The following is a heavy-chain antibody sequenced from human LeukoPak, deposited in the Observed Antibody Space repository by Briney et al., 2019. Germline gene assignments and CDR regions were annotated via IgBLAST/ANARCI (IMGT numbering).Heavy chain of an antibody. CDR2: INHSGST. V-gene: IGHV4-39*07. J-gene: IGHJ4*02. D-gene: IGHD3-3*01. CDR1: GGSISSSGYY. CDR3: ARAEDFWSGYQD. Sequence: SETLSLTCTVSGGSISSSGYYWSWIRQPPGKGLEWIGEINHSGSTNYNPSLKSRVTISVDTSKNQFSLKLSSVTAADTAVYYCARAEDFWSGYQDWGQGTLVTVSS.